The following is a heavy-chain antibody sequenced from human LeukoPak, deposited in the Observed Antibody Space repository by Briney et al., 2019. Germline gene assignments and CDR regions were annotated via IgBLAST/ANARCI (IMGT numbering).Heavy chain of an antibody. V-gene: IGHV4-30-2*01. J-gene: IGHJ6*02. Sequence: SQTLSLTCAVSGGSISGGGYSWSWIRQPPGKGLEWIGYIYHSGSTYYNPSLKSRVTISVDRSKSQFSLKLSSVTAADTAVYYCARDGSIRGYYYGMDVWGQGTTVTVSS. CDR2: IYHSGST. CDR3: ARDGSIRGYYYGMDV. CDR1: GGSISGGGYS. D-gene: IGHD1-26*01.